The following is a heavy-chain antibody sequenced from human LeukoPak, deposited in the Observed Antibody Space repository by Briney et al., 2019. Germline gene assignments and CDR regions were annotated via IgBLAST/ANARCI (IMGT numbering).Heavy chain of an antibody. V-gene: IGHV1-8*01. J-gene: IGHJ4*02. CDR2: MNPNSGNT. Sequence: SVKVSCKASGYSFTSYDINLVREATGQGLEWMGWMNPNSGNTGYAQKFQGRVTMTRNTSISTAYMELRSLRSEYTAVYYCARYNAGDYWGQGTLVTVSS. CDR3: ARYNAGDY. D-gene: IGHD1-14*01. CDR1: GYSFTSYD.